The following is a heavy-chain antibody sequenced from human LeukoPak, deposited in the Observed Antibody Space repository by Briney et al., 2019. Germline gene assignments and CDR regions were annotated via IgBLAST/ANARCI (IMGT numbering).Heavy chain of an antibody. J-gene: IGHJ4*02. CDR2: INHSGST. D-gene: IGHD6-6*01. Sequence: SETLSLTCAVYGGSFSGYYWSWIRQPPGKGLEWIGEINHSGSTNYNPSLKSRVTISVDTSKNQFSLKLSSVTAADTAVYYCARDSLGSSSLESFDYWGQGTLVTVSS. CDR1: GGSFSGYY. V-gene: IGHV4-34*01. CDR3: ARDSLGSSSLESFDY.